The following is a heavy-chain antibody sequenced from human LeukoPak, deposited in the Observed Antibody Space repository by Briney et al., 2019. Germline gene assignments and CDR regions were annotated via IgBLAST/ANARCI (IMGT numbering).Heavy chain of an antibody. CDR3: AKDLRNRAGVPDY. CDR1: GFTFSTYA. Sequence: PGGSLRLSCAVSGFTFSTYAMSGVRQAPGKGLGWVSTISSGVGFTYYADSVKGRFAISRDSSKNTLCPQMNSLRAEDTAVYYCAKDLRNRAGVPDYWGQGTLVTVSS. D-gene: IGHD1-14*01. V-gene: IGHV3-23*01. CDR2: ISSGVGFT. J-gene: IGHJ4*02.